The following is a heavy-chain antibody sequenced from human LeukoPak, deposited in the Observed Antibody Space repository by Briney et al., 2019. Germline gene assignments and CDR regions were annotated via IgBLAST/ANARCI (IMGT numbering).Heavy chain of an antibody. Sequence: GASVKVSCTASGYTFVTYGINWVRQAPGQGLEWMGWISAYNGNKKYAQKFQGRVTMTTDTSTSTAYMELRSLRSEDTAVYYCARDRVYQLLRDYYYYYYMDVWGKGTTVTVSS. CDR3: ARDRVYQLLRDYYYYYYMDV. D-gene: IGHD2-2*01. V-gene: IGHV1-18*01. CDR2: ISAYNGNK. J-gene: IGHJ6*03. CDR1: GYTFVTYG.